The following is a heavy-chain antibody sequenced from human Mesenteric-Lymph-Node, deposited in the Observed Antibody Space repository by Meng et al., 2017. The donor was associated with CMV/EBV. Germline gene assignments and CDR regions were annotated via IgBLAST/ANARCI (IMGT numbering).Heavy chain of an antibody. CDR2: IYWDDDK. J-gene: IGHJ5*02. D-gene: IGHD3-10*01. CDR1: LSTSGVG. V-gene: IGHV2-5*02. CDR3: AHSVIYGSGRRSLDWFDP. Sequence: LSTSGVGVGWIRQPPGKALEWLALIYWDDDKRYSPSLKSRLTITKDTSKNQVVLTMTNMDPVDTATYYCAHSVIYGSGRRSLDWFDPGGKG.